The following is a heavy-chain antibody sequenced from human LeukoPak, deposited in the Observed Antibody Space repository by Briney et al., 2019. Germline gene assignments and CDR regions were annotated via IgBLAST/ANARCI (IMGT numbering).Heavy chain of an antibody. J-gene: IGHJ5*02. CDR2: ISAYNGNT. CDR3: ARDRPIWFGELLQFDP. V-gene: IGHV1-18*01. Sequence: ASVKVSCKASGYTFTSYGISWVRQAPGQGLEWMGWISAYNGNTNYAQKLQGRVTMTTDTSTSTAYMELRSLRSDDTAVYYCARDRPIWFGELLQFDPWGRGTLVTVSS. D-gene: IGHD3-10*01. CDR1: GYTFTSYG.